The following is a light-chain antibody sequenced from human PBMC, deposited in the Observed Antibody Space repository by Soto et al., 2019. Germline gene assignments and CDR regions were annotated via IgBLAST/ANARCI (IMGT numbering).Light chain of an antibody. V-gene: IGKV1-39*01. CDR2: AAS. J-gene: IGKJ1*01. Sequence: DITMTQSPSSLSASVGDRVTITCRASQSISSYLNWYQQKPGKAPKLLIYAASSLQSGVPSRFSGSGSGTDFTLTISSLQPEDFATYYCHQSYSTLWTFGQVTKVEIK. CDR1: QSISSY. CDR3: HQSYSTLWT.